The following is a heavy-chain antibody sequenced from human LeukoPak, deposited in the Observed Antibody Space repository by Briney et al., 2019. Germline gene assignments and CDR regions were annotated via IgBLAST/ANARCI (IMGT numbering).Heavy chain of an antibody. Sequence: ASVKVSCKASGYTFTSYGISWVRQAPGQGLEWMGWISAYNGNTNYAQKLQGRVTMTTDTSTSTAYMELRSLRSDDTAVYYYARAEGYYYDSSGPAGAFDIWGQGTMVTVSS. D-gene: IGHD3-22*01. CDR2: ISAYNGNT. V-gene: IGHV1-18*04. J-gene: IGHJ3*02. CDR1: GYTFTSYG. CDR3: ARAEGYYYDSSGPAGAFDI.